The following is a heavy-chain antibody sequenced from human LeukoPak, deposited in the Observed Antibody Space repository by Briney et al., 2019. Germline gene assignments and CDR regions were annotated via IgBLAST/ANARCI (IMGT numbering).Heavy chain of an antibody. J-gene: IGHJ5*02. CDR1: GGSISSSNYY. CDR2: IYYSGST. V-gene: IGHV4-39*01. Sequence: PSETLSLTCTVSGGSISSSNYYWGWIRQPPGKGLEWIGSIYYSGSTYYNPSLKSRVTISVDTSKNQFSLKLSSVTAADTAVYYCARLDGYCSGGSCYSVSFADRWGQGTLVTVSS. CDR3: ARLDGYCSGGSCYSVSFADR. D-gene: IGHD2-15*01.